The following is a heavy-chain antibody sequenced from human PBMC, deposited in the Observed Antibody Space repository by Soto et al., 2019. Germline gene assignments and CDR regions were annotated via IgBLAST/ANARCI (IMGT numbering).Heavy chain of an antibody. CDR1: GFTFSDYY. J-gene: IGHJ6*02. V-gene: IGHV3-11*06. CDR3: ASGRYGMDV. Sequence: PGGSLRLSCAASGFTFSDYYMSWIRQAPGKGLEWVSYISSSSSYTNYADSVKGRFTISRDNSKNTLYLQMNSLRAEDTAVYYCASGRYGMDVWGQGTTVTVSS. CDR2: ISSSSSYT.